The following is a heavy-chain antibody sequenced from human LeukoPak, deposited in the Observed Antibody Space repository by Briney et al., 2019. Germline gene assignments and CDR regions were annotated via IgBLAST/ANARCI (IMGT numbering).Heavy chain of an antibody. CDR3: TRGSSGRRDN. CDR1: GYTFTSCD. D-gene: IGHD6-19*01. V-gene: IGHV1-8*01. Sequence: ASVKVSFKASGYTFTSCDINWVRQATGHGLEWMGWMNPNSGNTGYGQSFQGRITMTRDISIGTAYMELSNLTSEDTAIYYCTRGSSGRRDNWGQGTLVTVSA. CDR2: MNPNSGNT. J-gene: IGHJ4*02.